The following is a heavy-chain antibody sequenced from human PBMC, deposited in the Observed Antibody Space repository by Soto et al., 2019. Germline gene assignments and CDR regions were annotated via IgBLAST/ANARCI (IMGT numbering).Heavy chain of an antibody. CDR3: AKMRGIAYRSGSYQYRTTDV. D-gene: IGHD6-19*01. V-gene: IGHV3-30*18. CDR2: ISYDGSFK. Sequence: YLRLSCAASGFTFSSYGMHWVRQAPGKGLEWVAVISYDGSFKYYVDSVKGRFTFSRDNSKNTLYLQMSSLRPEDTAVYYCAKMRGIAYRSGSYQYRTTDVWGQGPSVTVS. CDR1: GFTFSSYG. J-gene: IGHJ6*02.